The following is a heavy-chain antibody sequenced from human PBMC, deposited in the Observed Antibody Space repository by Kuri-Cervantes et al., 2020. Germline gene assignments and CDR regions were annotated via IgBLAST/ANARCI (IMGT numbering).Heavy chain of an antibody. Sequence: GESLKISCKGSGYSFPSYWIGWVRQMPGKGLEWMAIIYPADSDTRYSPSFQGQVTISADKSISTAYLQWSSLKASDTAMYYCAKRAVAGTTSGAFDIWGQGTMVTVSS. V-gene: IGHV5-51*01. D-gene: IGHD6-19*01. CDR1: GYSFPSYW. CDR2: IYPADSDT. J-gene: IGHJ3*02. CDR3: AKRAVAGTTSGAFDI.